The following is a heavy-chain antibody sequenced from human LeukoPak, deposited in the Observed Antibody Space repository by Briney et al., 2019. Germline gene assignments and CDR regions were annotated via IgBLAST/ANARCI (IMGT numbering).Heavy chain of an antibody. CDR2: IYYSGST. CDR3: ARDREAAAGNGWFDP. CDR1: GGSISSYY. Sequence: SETLSLTCTVSGGSISSYYWSWIRQPPGKGLEWIGYIYYSGSTNYNPSLKSRVTISVDTPKNQFSLKLSSVTAADTAVYYCARDREAAAGNGWFDPWGQGTLVTVSS. V-gene: IGHV4-59*01. J-gene: IGHJ5*02. D-gene: IGHD6-13*01.